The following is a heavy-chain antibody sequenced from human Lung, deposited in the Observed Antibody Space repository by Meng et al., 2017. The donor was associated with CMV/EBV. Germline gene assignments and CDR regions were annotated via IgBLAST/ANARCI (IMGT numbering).Heavy chain of an antibody. CDR1: GYSFMSYW. CDR3: ARQGSLERPPSN. J-gene: IGHJ4*02. D-gene: IGHD1-1*01. CDR2: IYPGDSDA. Sequence: GGSLRLSCKASGYSFMSYWIGWVRQMPGKGLEWMGIIYPGDSDAKYSPSFQGQVTISADKSISTAYLQWSSLKASDTAMYFCARQGSLERPPSNWGPGTLVTVSS. V-gene: IGHV5-51*01.